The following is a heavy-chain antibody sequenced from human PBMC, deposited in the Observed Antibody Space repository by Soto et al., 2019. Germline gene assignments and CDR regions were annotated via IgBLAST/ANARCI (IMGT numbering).Heavy chain of an antibody. J-gene: IGHJ6*02. CDR1: GFTFGDYA. V-gene: IGHV3-49*03. Sequence: GGSLRLSCTASGFTFGDYAMIWIRQAPGKGLEWVGFIRSKAYGGTTEYAAPVKGRFTISRDESKSIAYLHMNSLKTDDPVVYYCGREGWEAYRFYGMDVWGQGPPVTVSS. D-gene: IGHD1-26*01. CDR3: GREGWEAYRFYGMDV. CDR2: IRSKAYGGTT.